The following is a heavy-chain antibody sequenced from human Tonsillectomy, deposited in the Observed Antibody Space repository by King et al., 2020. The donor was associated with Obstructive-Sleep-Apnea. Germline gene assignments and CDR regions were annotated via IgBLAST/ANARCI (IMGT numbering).Heavy chain of an antibody. J-gene: IGHJ4*02. CDR1: GFTFSSYA. CDR2: ISCSGCST. V-gene: IGHV3-23*04. CDR3: AKDAYYYDSSGYYYPFDY. D-gene: IGHD3-22*01. Sequence: QLVQSGGGLVQPGGSLRLSCAASGFTFSSYAMSWVRQAPGNGLEWVAAISCSGCSTYYADYVKGRFTISRANSKNTLYLQMNSLRAEDTAVYYCAKDAYYYDSSGYYYPFDYWGQGTLVTVSS.